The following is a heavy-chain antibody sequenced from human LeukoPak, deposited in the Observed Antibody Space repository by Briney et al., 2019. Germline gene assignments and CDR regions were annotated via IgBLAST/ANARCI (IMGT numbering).Heavy chain of an antibody. CDR2: MSFDGSNK. CDR1: GFTFSSYA. D-gene: IGHD3-10*01. J-gene: IGHJ4*02. V-gene: IGHV3-30*04. CDR3: ATGERMVRGDGVDY. Sequence: GGSLRLSCAAAGFTFSSYAMHWVRQAPGKGLEWVAVMSFDGSNKYYADSVKGRFTISRDNSENTLYLQMNSLRAEDTAVYFCATGERMVRGDGVDYWGQGTLVTVSS.